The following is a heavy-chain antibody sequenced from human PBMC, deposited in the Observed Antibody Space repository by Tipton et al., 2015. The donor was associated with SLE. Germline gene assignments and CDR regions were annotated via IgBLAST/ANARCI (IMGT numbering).Heavy chain of an antibody. Sequence: TLSLTCTVSGGSISSYYWSWIRQPPGKGLEWIGYSYYSGSTIHNPSLKSRVTISVDTSKNQFSLKLSSVTAADTAVYYCARDPQGVYYFDYWGQGTLVTVSS. CDR1: GGSISSYY. CDR2: SYYSGST. CDR3: ARDPQGVYYFDY. V-gene: IGHV4-59*01. J-gene: IGHJ4*02.